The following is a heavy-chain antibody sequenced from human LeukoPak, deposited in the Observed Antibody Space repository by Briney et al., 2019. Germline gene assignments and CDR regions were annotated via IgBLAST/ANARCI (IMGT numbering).Heavy chain of an antibody. CDR2: INPNSGGT. J-gene: IGHJ4*02. CDR3: ARREVMVYAEFDY. V-gene: IGHV1-2*02. D-gene: IGHD2-8*01. CDR1: GYTFTGYY. Sequence: ASVKVSCKASGYTFTGYYMHWVRQAPGQGLEWMGWINPNSGGTNYAQKFQGRVTMTRDTSISTAYMELSGLRPDDTAVYYCARREVMVYAEFDYWGQGTLVTVSS.